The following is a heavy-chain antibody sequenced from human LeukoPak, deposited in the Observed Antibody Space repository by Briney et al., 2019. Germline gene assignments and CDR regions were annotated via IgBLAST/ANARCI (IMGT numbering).Heavy chain of an antibody. V-gene: IGHV1-69*04. D-gene: IGHD2-15*01. J-gene: IGHJ4*02. CDR1: GGTFSSYA. CDR2: IIPILGIA. Sequence: SVKLSCKVSGGTFSSYAISWVRQAPGQGLEWVGSIIPILGIANYAQKFQGRVTITADKATSTAYMERRSLRSQDTAVHYCAREVYCSRGSCYPYLDYWGQGTLATVSS. CDR3: AREVYCSRGSCYPYLDY.